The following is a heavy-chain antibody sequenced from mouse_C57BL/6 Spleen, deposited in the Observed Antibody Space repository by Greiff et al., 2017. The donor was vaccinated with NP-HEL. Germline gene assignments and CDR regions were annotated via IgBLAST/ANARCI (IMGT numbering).Heavy chain of an antibody. D-gene: IGHD1-1*01. J-gene: IGHJ1*03. CDR2: IYPGSGST. V-gene: IGHV1-55*01. Sequence: QVQLQQPGAELVKPGASVKMSCKASGYTFTSYWITWVKQRPGQGLEWIGDIYPGSGSTNYNEKFKSKATLTVDTSSSTAYRQLSSLTSEDSAVYYCARGDYYGSSYYWYFDVWGTGTTVTVSS. CDR1: GYTFTSYW. CDR3: ARGDYYGSSYYWYFDV.